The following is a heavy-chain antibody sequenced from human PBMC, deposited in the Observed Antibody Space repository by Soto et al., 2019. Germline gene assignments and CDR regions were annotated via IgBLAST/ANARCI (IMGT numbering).Heavy chain of an antibody. CDR3: ARRARPDFYYMDV. V-gene: IGHV3-64*01. Sequence: EVQLAESGGGLAQPGGSLRLSCAASGFTLSGYAMDWVRQAPGKGLEYVSGISSNGVGTYYANSVQGRFTISRDKSKNTVYLQMGRLRPEDMAVYYCARRARPDFYYMDVWGKETTVTVS. J-gene: IGHJ6*03. CDR2: ISSNGVGT. CDR1: GFTLSGYA. D-gene: IGHD6-6*01.